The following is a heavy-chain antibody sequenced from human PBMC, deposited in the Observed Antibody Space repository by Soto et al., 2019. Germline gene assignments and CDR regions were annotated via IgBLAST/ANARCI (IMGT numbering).Heavy chain of an antibody. D-gene: IGHD3-10*01. CDR1: GFTFSSYA. J-gene: IGHJ4*02. CDR2: ISGSGGST. CDR3: AKVHWDYYGSRSYLAPFDY. Sequence: GGSLRLSCAASGFTFSSYAMSWVRQAPGKGLEWVSAISGSGGSTYYADPVKGRFTISRDNSKNTLYLQMNSLRAEDTAVYYCAKVHWDYYGSRSYLAPFDYGGQGTLVTVSS. V-gene: IGHV3-23*01.